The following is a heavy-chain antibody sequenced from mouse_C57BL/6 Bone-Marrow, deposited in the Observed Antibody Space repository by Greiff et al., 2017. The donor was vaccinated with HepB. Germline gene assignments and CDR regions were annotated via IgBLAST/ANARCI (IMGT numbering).Heavy chain of an antibody. J-gene: IGHJ1*03. CDR3: ARDRDGSSSSYWYFDV. CDR1: GYTFTSYG. CDR2: IYPRSGNT. D-gene: IGHD1-1*01. V-gene: IGHV1-81*01. Sequence: VQLQQSGAELARPGASVKLSCKASGYTFTSYGISWVKQRTGQGLEWIGEIYPRSGNTYYNEKFKGKATLTADKSSSTAYMELRSLTSEDSAVYFCARDRDGSSSSYWYFDVWGTGTTVTVSS.